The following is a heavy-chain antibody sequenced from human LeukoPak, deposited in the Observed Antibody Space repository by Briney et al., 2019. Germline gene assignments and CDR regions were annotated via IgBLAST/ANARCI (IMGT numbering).Heavy chain of an antibody. J-gene: IGHJ4*02. D-gene: IGHD2/OR15-2a*01. V-gene: IGHV4-34*01. CDR3: ARARGLLLDY. Sequence: GKGLEWIGEINHSGSTNYNPSLKSRVTISVDTSKNQFSLKLSSVTAADTAVCYCARARGLLLDYWGQGTLVTVSS. CDR2: INHSGST.